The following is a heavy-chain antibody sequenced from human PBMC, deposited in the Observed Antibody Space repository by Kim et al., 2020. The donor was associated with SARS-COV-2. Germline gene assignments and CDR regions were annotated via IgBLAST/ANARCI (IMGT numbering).Heavy chain of an antibody. CDR3: ARVGCSTNRCHSSEDV. Sequence: SETLSLTCNVSGASISNYYWSWIRQPPGKGLEWIGHIYYSGSTKYNPSLKSRVTISVDTSKNQFSLKLSSVTAADTAVYFCARVGCSTNRCHSSEDVWG. V-gene: IGHV4-59*01. CDR2: IYYSGST. J-gene: IGHJ6*02. CDR1: GASISNYY. D-gene: IGHD2-2*01.